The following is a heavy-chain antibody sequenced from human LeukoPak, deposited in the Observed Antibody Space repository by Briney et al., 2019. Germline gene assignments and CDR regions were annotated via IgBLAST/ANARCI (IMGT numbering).Heavy chain of an antibody. V-gene: IGHV4-34*01. D-gene: IGHD3-10*01. CDR2: INYSGST. CDR3: ARDGLITMVRGGYYYYMDV. Sequence: PSETLSLTCTVSDDSITIYYWTWIRQPPGKGLEWIGAINYSGSTKYNPSLKSRVTISVDTSKNQFSLKLSSVTAADTAVYYCARDGLITMVRGGYYYYMDVWGKGTTVTISS. J-gene: IGHJ6*03. CDR1: DDSITIYY.